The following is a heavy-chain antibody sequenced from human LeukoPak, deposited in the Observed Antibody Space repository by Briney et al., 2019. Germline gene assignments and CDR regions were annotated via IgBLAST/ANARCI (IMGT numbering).Heavy chain of an antibody. J-gene: IGHJ6*03. D-gene: IGHD6-19*01. V-gene: IGHV3-48*01. CDR2: ISSSSSTI. CDR1: GFTFSSYS. Sequence: PGGSLRLSCAASGFTFSSYSMNWVRQAPGKGLEWVSYISSSSSTIYYADSVKGRFTISRDNAKNSLYLQMNSLRAEDTAVYYCARDQRAVAGIPRYYYYYYMDVWGKGTTVTASS. CDR3: ARDQRAVAGIPRYYYYYYMDV.